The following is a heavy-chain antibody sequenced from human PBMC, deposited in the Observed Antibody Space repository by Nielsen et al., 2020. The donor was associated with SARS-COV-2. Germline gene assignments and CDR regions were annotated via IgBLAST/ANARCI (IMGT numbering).Heavy chain of an antibody. D-gene: IGHD3-3*01. CDR1: GGSFSGYY. CDR2: INHSGST. V-gene: IGHV4-34*01. J-gene: IGHJ4*02. CDR3: ARQPPFLDGYFDY. Sequence: SETLSLTCAVYGGSFSGYYWSWIRQPPGKGLEWIGEINHSGSTNYNPSLKSRVTISVDTSKNQFSLKLSSVTAADTAVYYCARQPPFLDGYFDYWGQGTLVTVSS.